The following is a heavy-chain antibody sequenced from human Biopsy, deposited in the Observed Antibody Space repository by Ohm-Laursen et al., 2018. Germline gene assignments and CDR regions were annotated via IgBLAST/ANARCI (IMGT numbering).Heavy chain of an antibody. CDR2: ISNRGST. D-gene: IGHD3-3*01. J-gene: IGHJ3*01. V-gene: IGHV4-59*01. Sequence: GTLSLTCTVSGGSISSDYWSWIRQSPGKGLEWIGYISNRGSTNYNPSLRGRVTISVDTSRNQFSLKLSSVTAADTAVFFCARLYRLDDYWNDDPPDAFDVWGQGTRVTVSS. CDR1: GGSISSDY. CDR3: ARLYRLDDYWNDDPPDAFDV.